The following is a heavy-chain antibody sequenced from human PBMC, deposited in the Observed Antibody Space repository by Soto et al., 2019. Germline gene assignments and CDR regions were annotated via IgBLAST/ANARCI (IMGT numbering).Heavy chain of an antibody. V-gene: IGHV3-23*01. CDR3: ARYIPGVRYYGMDV. D-gene: IGHD2-2*01. Sequence: EVQLLESGGGLVQPGGSLRLSFAASGFTFSSYAMKWVRQAPGKGLEWVSLIGESGTPTYYADSVKGRFTISRDNSWNTLFLEMYSLRAEDTAVYYCARYIPGVRYYGMDVWGQGTTVTVSS. CDR2: IGESGTPT. J-gene: IGHJ6*02. CDR1: GFTFSSYA.